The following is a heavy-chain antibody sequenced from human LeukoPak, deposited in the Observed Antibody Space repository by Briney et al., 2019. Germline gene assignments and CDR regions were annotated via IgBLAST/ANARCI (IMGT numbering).Heavy chain of an antibody. Sequence: GGSLRLSCAASGFTFSSYAMHWVRQAPGKGLEWVAVISYDGSNKYYADSVKGRFTISRDNSKNTLYLQMNSLRAEDTAVYYCARGGTVEREKTNYYYGMDVWGQGTTVTVSS. CDR3: ARGGTVEREKTNYYYGMDV. CDR1: GFTFSSYA. J-gene: IGHJ6*02. CDR2: ISYDGSNK. V-gene: IGHV3-30*04. D-gene: IGHD4-23*01.